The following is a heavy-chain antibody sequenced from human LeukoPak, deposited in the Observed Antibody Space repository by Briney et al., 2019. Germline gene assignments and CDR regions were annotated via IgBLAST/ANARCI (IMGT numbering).Heavy chain of an antibody. J-gene: IGHJ5*01. V-gene: IGHV3-23*01. D-gene: IGHD4-17*01. CDR3: TRDPNGDYVGAFDS. CDR1: GFSFGNFA. Sequence: QTGGSLRLSCAASGFSFGNFAMTWVRQAPGKGLEWVSSINGGHYPTYNTDSVKGRFTISRDNSKNTLYLQMNSLRADDTAVYYGTRDPNGDYVGAFDSWGQGTLVTVSS. CDR2: INGGHYPT.